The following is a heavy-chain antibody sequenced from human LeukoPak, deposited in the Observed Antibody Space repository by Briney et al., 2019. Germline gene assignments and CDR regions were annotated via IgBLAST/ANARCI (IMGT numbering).Heavy chain of an antibody. Sequence: GASVKVSCKASGYTFTGYYMHWVRQAPGQGLEWMGWVNPNSGGTNYAQKFQGRVTMTRDTSISTAYMELSRLRSDDTAVYYCARAYSSGLYYFDYWGQGTLVTVSS. J-gene: IGHJ4*02. D-gene: IGHD6-19*01. CDR2: VNPNSGGT. CDR3: ARAYSSGLYYFDY. V-gene: IGHV1-2*02. CDR1: GYTFTGYY.